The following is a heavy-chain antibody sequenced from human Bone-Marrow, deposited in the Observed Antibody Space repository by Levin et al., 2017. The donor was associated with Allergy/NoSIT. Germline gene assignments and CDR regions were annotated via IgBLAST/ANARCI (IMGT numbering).Heavy chain of an antibody. D-gene: IGHD6-13*01. V-gene: IGHV4-59*01. Sequence: GSLRLSCTVSGGSISSYYWNWIRQTPGKGLEWIGYFYHSGGSNFNPALKSRLTISVDTSKNQVSLKLTSVTPADTAIYFCARGYSSSWFGGKFFESWGQGTLVTVSS. CDR1: GGSISSYY. CDR2: FYHSGGS. CDR3: ARGYSSSWFGGKFFES. J-gene: IGHJ4*02.